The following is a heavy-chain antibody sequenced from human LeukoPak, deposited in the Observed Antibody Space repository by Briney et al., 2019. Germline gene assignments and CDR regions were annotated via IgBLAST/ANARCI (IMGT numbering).Heavy chain of an antibody. CDR2: VYYSGST. Sequence: PSETLSLTCTVSGGSISSYYWSWIRQPPGKGLEWIGYVYYSGSTNSNPSLKSRVTISVDTSKNQFSLKVSSVTAADTAIYYCARGYNWFDPWGQGTLVTVS. J-gene: IGHJ5*02. CDR1: GGSISSYY. CDR3: ARGYNWFDP. V-gene: IGHV4-59*01.